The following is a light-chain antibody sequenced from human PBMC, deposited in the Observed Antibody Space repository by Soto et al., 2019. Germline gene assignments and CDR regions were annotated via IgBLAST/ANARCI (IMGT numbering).Light chain of an antibody. Sequence: QSALTQPASVSGSPGQSSTISCTGTSSDVGSYNLVSWYQQHPGKAPKLMIYEGSKRPSGVSNRFSGSKSGNAASLTISGLQAEDEADYYCCSYAGSSTFHVVFGGGTQLTVL. CDR3: CSYAGSSTFHVV. CDR2: EGS. J-gene: IGLJ2*01. CDR1: SSDVGSYNL. V-gene: IGLV2-23*03.